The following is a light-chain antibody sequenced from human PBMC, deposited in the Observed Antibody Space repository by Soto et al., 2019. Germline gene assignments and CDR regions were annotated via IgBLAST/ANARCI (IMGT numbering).Light chain of an antibody. J-gene: IGKJ1*01. CDR2: DAS. V-gene: IGKV1-5*01. CDR1: QSIRSW. CDR3: QQYNSYSPT. Sequence: DVQMTQSHSTLSASVGDRVAITCRASQSIRSWLAWYQQKPGKAPKLLIYDASSLESGVPSRFSGSGSGTEFTLTISSLQPDDFATYYCQQYNSYSPTFGQGTNVDI.